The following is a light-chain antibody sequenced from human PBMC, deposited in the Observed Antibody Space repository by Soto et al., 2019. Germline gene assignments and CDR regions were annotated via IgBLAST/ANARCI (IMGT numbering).Light chain of an antibody. CDR2: AAS. CDR1: QSISSY. CDR3: QQSYSTPLFT. V-gene: IGKV1-39*01. Sequence: DIQMTQSPSSLSASVGDRVTITCRASQSISSYLNWYQQKPGKAPNLLIYAASTLQSGVPSRFNGSGSGTDFTLNISSLQPEDFATYDCQQSYSTPLFTFGPGTKVEIK. J-gene: IGKJ3*01.